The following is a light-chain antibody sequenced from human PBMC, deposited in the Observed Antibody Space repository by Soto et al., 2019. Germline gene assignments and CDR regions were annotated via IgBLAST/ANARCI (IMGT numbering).Light chain of an antibody. Sequence: EIVMTQSPGTLSVSPGERATLSCRASQSVSVNLAWYQQKPGQAPRLLIYGVSTRATGIPARFSGSESGTEFTLTISSLQSEDFAVYYCQQYNDWPFTFGPGTMVDIK. J-gene: IGKJ3*01. CDR1: QSVSVN. CDR2: GVS. V-gene: IGKV3-15*01. CDR3: QQYNDWPFT.